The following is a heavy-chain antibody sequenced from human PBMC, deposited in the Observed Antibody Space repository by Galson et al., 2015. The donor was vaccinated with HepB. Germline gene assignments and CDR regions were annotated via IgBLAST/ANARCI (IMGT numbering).Heavy chain of an antibody. D-gene: IGHD5-12*01. CDR2: IDAGNGGT. J-gene: IGHJ4*02. CDR3: ARVTGGSAGQMWDFNY. CDR1: GYTFTSYP. V-gene: IGHV1-3*01. Sequence: SVKVSCKASGYTFTSYPMHWVRQAPGQRLEWMGWIDAGNGGTRYSQKFQDRVTITGDTSASTAYMDLRSLRSEDTAVYYCARVTGGSAGQMWDFNYWGQGTLVTVSS.